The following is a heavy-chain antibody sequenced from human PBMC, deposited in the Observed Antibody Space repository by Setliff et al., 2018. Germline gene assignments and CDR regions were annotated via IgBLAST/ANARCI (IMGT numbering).Heavy chain of an antibody. J-gene: IGHJ6*03. CDR1: GGTFSSYA. D-gene: IGHD3-3*01. CDR3: ARGRHPPWSGYPYYYMDV. V-gene: IGHV1-69*06. Sequence: SVKVSCKASGGTFSSYAISLVRQAPGQGLEWMGRIIPIFGTANYAQKFQGRVTITADKSTSTDYMELSSLRYEDTAVYYCARGRHPPWSGYPYYYMDVWGKGTTVTVSS. CDR2: IIPIFGTA.